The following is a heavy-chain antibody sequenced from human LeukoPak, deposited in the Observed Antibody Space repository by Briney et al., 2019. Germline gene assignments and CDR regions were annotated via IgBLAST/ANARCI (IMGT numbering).Heavy chain of an antibody. CDR2: INQDGSEK. V-gene: IGHV3-7*01. D-gene: IGHD6-13*01. J-gene: IGHJ4*02. CDR3: VKVSVAAPGSDY. Sequence: GGSLRLSCAASGFIYSNYGMTWVRQAPGKGLGWVANINQDGSEKYYVDSVKGRFTISRDNAKNSLYLQMNSLRAEDTALYYCVKVSVAAPGSDYWGQGTLVTVSS. CDR1: GFIYSNYG.